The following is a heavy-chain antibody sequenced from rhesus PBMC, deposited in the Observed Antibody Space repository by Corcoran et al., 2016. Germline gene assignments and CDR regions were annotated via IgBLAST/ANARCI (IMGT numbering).Heavy chain of an antibody. CDR3: ASPFERGRFEV. J-gene: IGHJ5-1*01. V-gene: IGHV4-122*02. CDR1: GGSISSGYYY. D-gene: IGHD3-34*01. Sequence: QVQLQESGPGLVKPSETLSLTCAVSGGSISSGYYYWSWIRQPPGKGREWIGYITYRGGPTSNPSVMSRVASSRDTSKNRFSLKLSSVTAADTAVYYCASPFERGRFEVWGAGILVTVSS. CDR2: ITYRGGP.